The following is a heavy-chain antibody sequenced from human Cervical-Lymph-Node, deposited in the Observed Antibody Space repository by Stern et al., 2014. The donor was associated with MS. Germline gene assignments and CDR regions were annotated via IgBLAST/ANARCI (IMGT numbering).Heavy chain of an antibody. Sequence: LQLQESGPGLVKPSQTLSLTCATSGDSVSSNSAAWNCIRQIPSRGLEWLVRTYYRSKWYKDYAVSVKSRITSIPDSSKNQFSLQLNSVTPEDTAVYYGARGGMGARDFDYWGQGTLVTVSS. D-gene: IGHD3-16*01. J-gene: IGHJ4*02. CDR2: TYYRSKWYK. CDR3: ARGGMGARDFDY. CDR1: GDSVSSNSAA. V-gene: IGHV6-1*01.